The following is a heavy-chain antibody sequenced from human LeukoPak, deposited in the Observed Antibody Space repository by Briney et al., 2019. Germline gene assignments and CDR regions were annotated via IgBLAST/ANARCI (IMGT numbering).Heavy chain of an antibody. J-gene: IGHJ6*03. CDR3: ARLHGSGSYHYYYYYMDV. Sequence: PSETLSLTCTVSGGSISSSSYYWGWIRQPPGKGREWIGSIYYSGSTYYNPSLKSRVTISVDTSKNQFSLKLSSVTAADTAVYYCARLHGSGSYHYYYYYMDVWGKGTTVTVSS. CDR1: GGSISSSSYY. CDR2: IYYSGST. V-gene: IGHV4-39*07. D-gene: IGHD3-10*01.